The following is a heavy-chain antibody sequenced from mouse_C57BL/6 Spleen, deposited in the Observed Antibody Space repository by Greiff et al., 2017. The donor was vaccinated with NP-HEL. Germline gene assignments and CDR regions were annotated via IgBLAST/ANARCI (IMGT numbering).Heavy chain of an antibody. CDR3: ARERCVYYYGSSYDWYFDV. V-gene: IGHV3-6*01. CDR2: ISYDGSN. J-gene: IGHJ1*03. CDR1: GYSITSGYY. Sequence: EVQLQESGPGLVKPSQSLSLTCSVTGYSITSGYYWNWIRQFPGNKLEWMGYISYDGSNNYNPSLKNRISITRDTSKNQFFLKLNSVTTEDTATYYCARERCVYYYGSSYDWYFDVWGTGTTVTVSS. D-gene: IGHD1-1*01.